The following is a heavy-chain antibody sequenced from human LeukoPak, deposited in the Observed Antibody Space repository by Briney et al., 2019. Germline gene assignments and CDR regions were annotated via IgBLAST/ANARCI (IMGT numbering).Heavy chain of an antibody. V-gene: IGHV3-23*01. D-gene: IGHD5-24*01. CDR3: AKTRHGYNFPYYFDY. CDR1: GFTFSSYA. CDR2: ISGSGGST. J-gene: IGHJ4*02. Sequence: GGSLRLSCAASGFTFSSYAMSWVRQAPGKGLEWVSAISGSGGSTYYADSVKGRFTISRDNSKNTLYLQMNSLRAVDTAVYYCAKTRHGYNFPYYFDYWGQGTLVTVSS.